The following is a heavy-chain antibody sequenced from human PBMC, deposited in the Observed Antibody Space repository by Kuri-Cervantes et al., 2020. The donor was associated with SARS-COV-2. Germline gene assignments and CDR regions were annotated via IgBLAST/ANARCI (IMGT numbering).Heavy chain of an antibody. CDR2: ISSSSSTI. D-gene: IGHD2-2*01. Sequence: GESLKISCAASGFTFSSYSMNWVRQAPGKGLEWVSYISSSSSTIYYADSVKGRFTISRDNSKNTLYLQMNSLRAEDTAVYYCAKYEDYMDVWGKGTTVTVSS. V-gene: IGHV3-48*01. CDR3: AKYEDYMDV. CDR1: GFTFSSYS. J-gene: IGHJ6*03.